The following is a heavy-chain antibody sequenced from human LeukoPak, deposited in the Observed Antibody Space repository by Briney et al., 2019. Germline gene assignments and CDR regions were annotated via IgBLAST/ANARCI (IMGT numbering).Heavy chain of an antibody. CDR2: INPNSGGT. D-gene: IGHD2-2*02. J-gene: IGHJ4*02. CDR3: ARDRNYCSSTSCYILYYFDY. CDR1: GYTFTGYY. Sequence: ASVRVSCKASGYTFTGYYMHWVRQAPGQGLEWMGRINPNSGGTNYAQKFQGRVTTTRDTSISTAYMELSRLRSDDTAVYYCARDRNYCSSTSCYILYYFDYWGPGTLVTVSS. V-gene: IGHV1-2*06.